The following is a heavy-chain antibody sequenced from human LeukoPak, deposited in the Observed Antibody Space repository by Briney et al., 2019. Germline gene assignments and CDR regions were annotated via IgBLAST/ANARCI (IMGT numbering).Heavy chain of an antibody. V-gene: IGHV1-18*01. J-gene: IGHJ6*04. CDR2: ISAYNGNT. Sequence: ASVKPSCKASGYSFTTYGISWVRQAPGQGPEWMGWISAYNGNTQYAQKFQGRVTMTADTLTTTAYMELRSLRSADTAVYYCARDCSADSCYPLDVWGKGTTVTVSS. CDR1: GYSFTTYG. D-gene: IGHD2-15*01. CDR3: ARDCSADSCYPLDV.